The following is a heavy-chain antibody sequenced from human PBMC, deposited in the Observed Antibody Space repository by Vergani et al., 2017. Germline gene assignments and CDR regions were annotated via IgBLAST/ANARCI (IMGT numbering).Heavy chain of an antibody. V-gene: IGHV4-39*01. CDR1: GDSISRSHCY. Sequence: QLQLQESGPGLVKPSETLSLTCSVSGDSISRSHCYWGWIRQPPGKGLEWIGTSYYSGTSYYGPSLKSRVTMSVDTSKNQFSLKVTSVTAADTAVYYCASLSNTACDYYYYMDVGGKGTTVAVSS. J-gene: IGHJ6*03. D-gene: IGHD2-2*02. CDR3: ASLSNTACDYYYYMDV. CDR2: SYYSGTS.